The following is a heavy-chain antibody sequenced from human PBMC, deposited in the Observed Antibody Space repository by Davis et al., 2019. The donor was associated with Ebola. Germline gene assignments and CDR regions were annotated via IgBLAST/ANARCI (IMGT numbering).Heavy chain of an antibody. CDR3: ARDSGGWSRYYYYYGMDV. J-gene: IGHJ6*02. D-gene: IGHD6-19*01. CDR1: GFTFSSYG. Sequence: PGGSLRLSCAASGFTFSSYGMHWVRQAPGKGLEWVAVIWYEGSNKYYADSVKGRFTISRDNSKTTMYLQMNSLRAEDTAVYYCARDSGGWSRYYYYYGMDVWGQGTTVTVSS. CDR2: IWYEGSNK. V-gene: IGHV3-33*01.